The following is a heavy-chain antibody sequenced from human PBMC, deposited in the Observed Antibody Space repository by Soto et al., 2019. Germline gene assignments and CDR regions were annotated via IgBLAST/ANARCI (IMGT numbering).Heavy chain of an antibody. CDR2: IIPVFGTA. D-gene: IGHD1-26*01. V-gene: IGHV1-69*01. CDR3: ARDRWGSYSFDS. CDR1: GGVFRNYA. Sequence: QVQLVQSGAEVKKPGSSVKVSCKASGGVFRNYAINWVRQAPGQGLEWMGGIIPVFGTAYYPQKFQGRVTITADESTTTAYMELTSMKTDDTAVYFCARDRWGSYSFDSWGQGTLVTVAS. J-gene: IGHJ5*01.